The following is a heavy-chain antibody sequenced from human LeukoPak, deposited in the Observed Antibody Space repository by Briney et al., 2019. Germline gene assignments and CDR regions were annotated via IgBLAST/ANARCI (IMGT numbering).Heavy chain of an antibody. V-gene: IGHV3-9*01. Sequence: GGSLRLSCAASGFTFDDYAMRWVRQAPGKGLEWISGISWNSGSIGYADSVKGRFTISRDNAKNSLYLQMNSLRAEDTALYYCAKDLTGRWGQGTLVTVSS. CDR2: ISWNSGSI. J-gene: IGHJ4*02. D-gene: IGHD3-16*01. CDR1: GFTFDDYA. CDR3: AKDLTGR.